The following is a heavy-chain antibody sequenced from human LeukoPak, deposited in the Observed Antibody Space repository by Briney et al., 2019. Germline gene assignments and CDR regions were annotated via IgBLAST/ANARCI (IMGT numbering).Heavy chain of an antibody. CDR2: INPNSGGT. CDR3: ATLYCSGGSCYSRGYYFDY. CDR1: GYTFTGYY. D-gene: IGHD2-15*01. J-gene: IGHJ4*02. V-gene: IGHV1-2*02. Sequence: ASVKVSCKASGYTFTGYYMHWVRQAPGQGLEWMGWINPNSGGTNYAQKFQGRVTMTEDTSTDTAYMELSSLRSEDTAVYYCATLYCSGGSCYSRGYYFDYWGQGTLVTVSS.